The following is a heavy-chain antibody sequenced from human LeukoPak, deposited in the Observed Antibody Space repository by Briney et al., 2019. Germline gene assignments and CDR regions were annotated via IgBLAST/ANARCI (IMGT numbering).Heavy chain of an antibody. CDR1: GFSLTTYE. CDR2: INQDGSKK. V-gene: IGHV3-7*05. Sequence: PGGSLRLSCAASGFSLTTYEMNWVRQAPGKGLEWVANINQDGSKKYSVDSARGRFTISRDNAKNSLYLQMNSLRADDTAVYYCAANGGPFDFWGQGTLVTVSS. J-gene: IGHJ4*02. D-gene: IGHD4-23*01. CDR3: AANGGPFDF.